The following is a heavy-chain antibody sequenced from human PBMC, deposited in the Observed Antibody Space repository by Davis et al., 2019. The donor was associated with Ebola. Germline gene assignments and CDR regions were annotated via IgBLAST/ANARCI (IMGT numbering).Heavy chain of an antibody. CDR3: ARDGGDSGIRFDS. J-gene: IGHJ4*02. D-gene: IGHD3-10*01. CDR2: IGPSVNSF. Sequence: PGGSLRLSCEVSGFTFSDYYMSWIRQAPGKGLEWIAYIGPSVNSFYCADSVKGRFTISRDNAKNSLYLQMNNLRAEDTAVYYCARDGGDSGIRFDSWGQGTLVTVSS. CDR1: GFTFSDYY. V-gene: IGHV3-11*04.